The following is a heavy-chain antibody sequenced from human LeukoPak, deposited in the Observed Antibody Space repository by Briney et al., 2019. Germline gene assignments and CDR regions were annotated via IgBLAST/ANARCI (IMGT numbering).Heavy chain of an antibody. V-gene: IGHV1-2*02. D-gene: IGHD6-19*01. Sequence: ASVKVSCKASGYTFTGYYLHWVRQAPGQGLEWMGWINPNSGATNYAQKFQGGVTMTRDTSISTAYMELSSLRFDDTAVYYCARGIAVAGVDYWGQGTLVTVSS. CDR3: ARGIAVAGVDY. J-gene: IGHJ4*02. CDR1: GYTFTGYY. CDR2: INPNSGAT.